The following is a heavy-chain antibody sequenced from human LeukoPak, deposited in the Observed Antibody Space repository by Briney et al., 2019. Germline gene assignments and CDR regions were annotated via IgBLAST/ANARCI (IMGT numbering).Heavy chain of an antibody. CDR1: GFIFSDYY. CDR2: ISSTGDTI. J-gene: IGHJ6*03. V-gene: IGHV3-11*04. Sequence: GGSLRLSCAASGFIFSDYYMTWVRQAPGKGLEWVAYISSTGDTIYYADSMKGRFTISRDNAKNSLYLQMNSLRAEDTAVYYCARDLLGYNYYYMDVWGKGTTVTVSS. D-gene: IGHD3-16*02. CDR3: ARDLLGYNYYYMDV.